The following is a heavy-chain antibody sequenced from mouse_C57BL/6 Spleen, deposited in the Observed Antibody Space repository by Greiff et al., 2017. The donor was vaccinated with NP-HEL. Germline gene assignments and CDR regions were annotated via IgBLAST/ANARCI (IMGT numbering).Heavy chain of an antibody. D-gene: IGHD1-1*01. CDR2: INYDGSST. CDR3: ARGDYYGSSYFDY. V-gene: IGHV5-16*01. Sequence: EVKLVESEGGLVQPGSSMKLSCTASGFTFSDYYMAWVRQVPEKGLEWVANINYDGSSTYYLDSLKSRFIISRDNAKNILYLQMSSLKSEDTATYYCARGDYYGSSYFDYWGQGTTLTVSS. CDR1: GFTFSDYY. J-gene: IGHJ2*01.